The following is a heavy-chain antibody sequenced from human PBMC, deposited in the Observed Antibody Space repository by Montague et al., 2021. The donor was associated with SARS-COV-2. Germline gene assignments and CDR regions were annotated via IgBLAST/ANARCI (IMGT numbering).Heavy chain of an antibody. CDR3: ARFPTSYYYDSKAAPATPGAFDI. J-gene: IGHJ3*02. V-gene: IGHV4-39*01. D-gene: IGHD3-22*01. CDR1: GGSISSSSYS. CDR2: IYYSGST. Sequence: SETLSLTCTVSGGSISSSSYSWGWLRQPPGKGLEWIGRIYYSGSTYYNPSLKSRVTISVDTPTNQSSLKLSSVTAADTAVYYCARFPTSYYYDSKAAPATPGAFDIWGQGIMVTVSS.